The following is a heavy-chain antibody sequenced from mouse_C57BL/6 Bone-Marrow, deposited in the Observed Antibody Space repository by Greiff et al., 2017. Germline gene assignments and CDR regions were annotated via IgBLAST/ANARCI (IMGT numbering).Heavy chain of an antibody. CDR1: GYTFTDYY. Sequence: VKLMESGAELVRPGASVKLSCKASGYTFTDYYINWVKQRPGQGLEWIARISPGSGNTYYNEKFTGKATLTAEKSSSTASMKLSSRTAEDSAGYSFARLYYYETDLYFDVWGTGTTVTVSS. D-gene: IGHD2-4*01. J-gene: IGHJ1*03. CDR2: ISPGSGNT. V-gene: IGHV1-76*01. CDR3: ARLYYYETDLYFDV.